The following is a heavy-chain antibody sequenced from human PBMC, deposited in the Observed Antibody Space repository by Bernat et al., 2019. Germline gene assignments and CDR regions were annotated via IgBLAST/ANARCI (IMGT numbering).Heavy chain of an antibody. J-gene: IGHJ4*02. CDR3: ARGLLTTVTRTSDY. CDR1: GFTFSSYA. V-gene: IGHV3-30-3*01. Sequence: QVQLVESGGGVVQPGRSLRLSCAASGFTFSSYAMHWVRQAPGKGLEWVAVISYDGSNKYYADSVKGRFTISRDNSKNTLYLRMNSLRAEDTAVYYCARGLLTTVTRTSDYWGQGTLVTVSS. D-gene: IGHD4-17*01. CDR2: ISYDGSNK.